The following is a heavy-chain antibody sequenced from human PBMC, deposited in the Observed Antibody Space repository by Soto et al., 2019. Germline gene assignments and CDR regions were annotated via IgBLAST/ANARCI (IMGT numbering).Heavy chain of an antibody. CDR2: ISYDGSNK. CDR3: AREITRRPYYYDSSGGFDY. D-gene: IGHD3-22*01. V-gene: IGHV3-30-3*01. J-gene: IGHJ4*01. CDR1: GLTFSSYA. Sequence: QVQLVESGGGVVQPGRSLRLSCAASGLTFSSYAMHWVRQAPGKGLEWVAVISYDGSNKYYDDSVKGRFTISRDNSKNTLYPQMNSLRAEDTAVYYCAREITRRPYYYDSSGGFDYWVHGTLVTVSS.